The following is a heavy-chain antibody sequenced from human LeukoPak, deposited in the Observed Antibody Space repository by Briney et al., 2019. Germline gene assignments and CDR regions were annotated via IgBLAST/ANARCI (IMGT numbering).Heavy chain of an antibody. CDR3: ARDRSGSSSWSPFDH. D-gene: IGHD6-13*01. CDR2: IIPIFGTA. V-gene: IGHV1-69*13. CDR1: GGTFSSYA. J-gene: IGHJ4*02. Sequence: GASVKVSCKASGGTFSSYAISWVRQAPGQGLEWMGGIIPIFGTANYAQKFQGRVTITADESTSTAYMELSSLRSEDTAVYYCARDRSGSSSWSPFDHWGQGTLVTVSS.